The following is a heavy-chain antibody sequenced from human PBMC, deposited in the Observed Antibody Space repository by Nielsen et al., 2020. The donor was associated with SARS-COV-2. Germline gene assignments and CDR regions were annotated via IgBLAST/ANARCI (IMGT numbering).Heavy chain of an antibody. CDR2: IYPGDSDT. J-gene: IGHJ6*03. V-gene: IGHV5-51*01. Sequence: GESLKISCKGSGYSFTSYWIGWVRQMPGKGLEWMGIIYPGDSDTRYSPSFQGQVTISADKSISTAYLQWSSLKASDTAMYYCARLQGSEYHDYGDVYYYYYMDVWGKGTTVTVSS. CDR1: GYSFTSYW. CDR3: ARLQGSEYHDYGDVYYYYYMDV. D-gene: IGHD4-17*01.